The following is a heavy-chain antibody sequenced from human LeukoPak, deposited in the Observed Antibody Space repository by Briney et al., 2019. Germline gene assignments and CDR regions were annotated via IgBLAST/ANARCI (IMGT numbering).Heavy chain of an antibody. CDR3: ARDSSVCSSTSCYRSFDY. J-gene: IGHJ4*02. V-gene: IGHV1-18*01. D-gene: IGHD2-2*01. Sequence: SVKVSCKASGYTFTSYGISWVRQAHGQGLELVGWISAYNGNTNYAQKLQGRVTMTTDTSTSTAYMELRSLRSDDTAVYYCARDSSVCSSTSCYRSFDYWGQGTLVTVSS. CDR2: ISAYNGNT. CDR1: GYTFTSYG.